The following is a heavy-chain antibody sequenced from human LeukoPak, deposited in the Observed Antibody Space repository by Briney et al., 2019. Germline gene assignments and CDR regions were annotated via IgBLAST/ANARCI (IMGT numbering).Heavy chain of an antibody. V-gene: IGHV3-30*02. D-gene: IGHD3-22*01. Sequence: GGSLRLSCAASGFTFSSYGMHWVRQAPGRGLEWVAFIRYDGSNKYYADSVKGRFTNSRDNSKNTLYLQMNSSRAEDTAVYYCARDRGYDSSGYSLDYWGQGTLVTVSS. J-gene: IGHJ4*02. CDR2: IRYDGSNK. CDR3: ARDRGYDSSGYSLDY. CDR1: GFTFSSYG.